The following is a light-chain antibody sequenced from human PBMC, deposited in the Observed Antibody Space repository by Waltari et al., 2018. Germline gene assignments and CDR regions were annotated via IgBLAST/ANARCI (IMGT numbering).Light chain of an antibody. J-gene: IGKJ4*01. V-gene: IGKV3-20*01. CDR2: GAS. CDR3: QQYDGSILT. Sequence: IVLTQSPDTLSLSRGQRATLSCRASQTINNNFLVWYQQKPGQAPRLLIHGASSRATGFPDRFSGSGSGTDFTLTISRLEPEDVAVYYCQQYDGSILTFGGGTKVEI. CDR1: QTINNNF.